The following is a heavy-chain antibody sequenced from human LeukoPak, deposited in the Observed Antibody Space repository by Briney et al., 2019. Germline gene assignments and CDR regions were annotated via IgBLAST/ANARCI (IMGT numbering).Heavy chain of an antibody. CDR2: INHSGST. J-gene: IGHJ4*02. Sequence: SETLSFTCAVYDGSFSGYYWSWIRKPPGKGLEWIGEINHSGSTNYNPSLKSRVTISVDTSKNQFSLKLSSVTAADTAVYYCAREGHHCSSTSCWYYFDYWGQGTLVTVSS. V-gene: IGHV4-34*01. CDR3: AREGHHCSSTSCWYYFDY. D-gene: IGHD2-2*01. CDR1: DGSFSGYY.